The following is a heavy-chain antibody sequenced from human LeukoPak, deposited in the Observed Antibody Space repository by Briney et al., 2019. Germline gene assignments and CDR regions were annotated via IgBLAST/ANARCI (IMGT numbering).Heavy chain of an antibody. D-gene: IGHD3-3*01. Sequence: ASVKVSCKASGYTFTSYYMHWVRQAPGQGLEWMGIINPSGGSTSYAQKFQGRVTMTRDMSTSTVYMELSSLRSEDTAVYYCARRSSRITIFGVVDYYYMDVWGKGTTVTVSS. J-gene: IGHJ6*03. CDR3: ARRSSRITIFGVVDYYYMDV. V-gene: IGHV1-46*01. CDR1: GYTFTSYY. CDR2: INPSGGST.